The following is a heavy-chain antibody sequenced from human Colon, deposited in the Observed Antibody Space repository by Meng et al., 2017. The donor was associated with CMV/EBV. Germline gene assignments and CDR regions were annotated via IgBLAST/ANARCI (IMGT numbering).Heavy chain of an antibody. CDR3: ARDLRVWFGEFKN. D-gene: IGHD3-10*01. J-gene: IGHJ4*02. Sequence: APLLQPGAEVRKPGASVKGSCTAPGSAFTGYHMHWVRQAPGQGLEWMGWINPNSGGTNYAQKFQGRVTMTRDTSISTAYMELSRLRSDDTAVYYCARDLRVWFGEFKNWGQGTLVTVSS. V-gene: IGHV1-2*02. CDR2: INPNSGGT. CDR1: GSAFTGYH.